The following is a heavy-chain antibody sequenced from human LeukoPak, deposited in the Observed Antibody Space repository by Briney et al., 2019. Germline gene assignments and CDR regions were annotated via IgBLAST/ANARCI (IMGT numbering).Heavy chain of an antibody. CDR1: GLTFSYYP. Sequence: GGSLRLSCAASGLTFSYYPMHWVRQAPGKGLEWVAVVSYDASNKYYADSVKGRFTISRDNSKDMLYLQMNSLRAEDTAVYYCARDLNTAMADYYYYGMGVWGQGTTVTVSS. V-gene: IGHV3-30-3*01. D-gene: IGHD5-18*01. J-gene: IGHJ6*02. CDR3: ARDLNTAMADYYYYGMGV. CDR2: VSYDASNK.